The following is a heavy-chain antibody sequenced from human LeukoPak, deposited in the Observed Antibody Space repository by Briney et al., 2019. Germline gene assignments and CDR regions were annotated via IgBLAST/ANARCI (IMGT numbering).Heavy chain of an antibody. Sequence: GGSLRLSCAASGFTFRDYTMNWVRQSPGKGLEWVSAINKGGTFIKYADSVKGRFVVSRDNAKNLLFLQMNSLRVEDTALYFCAREVLDVVKPATNTVDYWGQGTRVTVSS. CDR3: AREVLDVVKPATNTVDY. CDR2: INKGGTFI. CDR1: GFTFRDYT. J-gene: IGHJ4*02. V-gene: IGHV3-21*01. D-gene: IGHD2-2*01.